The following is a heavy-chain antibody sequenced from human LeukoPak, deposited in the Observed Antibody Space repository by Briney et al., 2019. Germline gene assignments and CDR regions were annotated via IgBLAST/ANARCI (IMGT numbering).Heavy chain of an antibody. Sequence: SETLSLTCTVSGGSISSYYWSWIRQPPGKGLEWIGYIYYSGSTNYNPSLKSRVTISVDTSKNQFSLKLSSVTAADTAVYYCARTHDSSGWFQNFDYWGQGTLVTVSS. D-gene: IGHD6-19*01. V-gene: IGHV4-59*01. CDR3: ARTHDSSGWFQNFDY. J-gene: IGHJ4*02. CDR2: IYYSGST. CDR1: GGSISSYY.